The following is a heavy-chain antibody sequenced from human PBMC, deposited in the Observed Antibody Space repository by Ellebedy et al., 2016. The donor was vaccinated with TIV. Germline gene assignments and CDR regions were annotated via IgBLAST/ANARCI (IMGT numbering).Heavy chain of an antibody. Sequence: GESLKISCAASGFTFSNYGMHWVRQAPGKGLEWVGRVKNKANNYNKQYAASVEGRFTISRDDSQNSLYLQMNSLRIEDTAVYYCVRVRICGGDDCRSARLFDYWGQGVLVTVSS. V-gene: IGHV3-72*01. J-gene: IGHJ4*02. CDR3: VRVRICGGDDCRSARLFDY. D-gene: IGHD2-21*02. CDR2: VKNKANNYNK. CDR1: GFTFSNYG.